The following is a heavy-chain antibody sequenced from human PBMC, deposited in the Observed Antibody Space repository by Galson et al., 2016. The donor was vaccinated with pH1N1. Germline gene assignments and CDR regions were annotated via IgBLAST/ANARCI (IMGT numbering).Heavy chain of an antibody. D-gene: IGHD3-3*01. V-gene: IGHV4-61*01. CDR1: GASVRSGSYY. J-gene: IGHJ4*02. CDR3: ARERYYDFWSGYWGS. Sequence: ETLSLTCNVSGASVRSGSYYWSWIRQPPGKGLEWIGYIFYSGSTKHNPSLKSRVTISIDTSKNQFSLMLTSVTAADTAVYYCARERYYDFWSGYWGSWGQGTLVTVSS. CDR2: IFYSGST.